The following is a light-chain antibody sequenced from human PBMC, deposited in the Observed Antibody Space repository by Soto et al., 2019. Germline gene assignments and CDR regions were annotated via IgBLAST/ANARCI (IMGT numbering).Light chain of an antibody. CDR1: PSISSW. CDR3: QQYNSYQYT. Sequence: DIQMNQSPSTLSASVGDRVTITFRASPSISSWLAWYQQKPGKAPKLLIYKASSLEGGIPSRFSGSGSETEFTLTISSLQPEDFATYYCQQYNSYQYTFGQGTKLEIK. J-gene: IGKJ2*01. V-gene: IGKV1-5*03. CDR2: KAS.